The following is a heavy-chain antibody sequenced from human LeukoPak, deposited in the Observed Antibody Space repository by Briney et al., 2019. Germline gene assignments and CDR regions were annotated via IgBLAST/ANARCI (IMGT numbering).Heavy chain of an antibody. CDR3: ARAVVVAANTYFDY. V-gene: IGHV1-18*01. Sequence: GASVKVSCKASGYTFTSYGISWVRQAPGQGLEWVGWISAYNGNTNYAQKLQGRVTMTTDTSTSTAYLELRSLRSDDTAVYYCARAVVVAANTYFDYWGQGTLVTVSS. CDR2: ISAYNGNT. CDR1: GYTFTSYG. D-gene: IGHD2-15*01. J-gene: IGHJ4*02.